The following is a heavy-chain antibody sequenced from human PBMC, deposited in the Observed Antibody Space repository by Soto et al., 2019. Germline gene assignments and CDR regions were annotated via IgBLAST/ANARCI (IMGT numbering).Heavy chain of an antibody. CDR1: GFPFSSYS. V-gene: IGHV3-30*09. J-gene: IGHJ4*02. CDR3: AKAPTTKYYFDY. CDR2: ISYDGSDR. Sequence: GGSLRLSCAASGFPFSSYSMHWVRQAPGKRLEWVAAISYDGSDRYYADSVRGRFANSRDNSKNTLYLQMHSLRTEDTAVYYCAKAPTTKYYFDYWGQGXLVTVYS. D-gene: IGHD1-1*01.